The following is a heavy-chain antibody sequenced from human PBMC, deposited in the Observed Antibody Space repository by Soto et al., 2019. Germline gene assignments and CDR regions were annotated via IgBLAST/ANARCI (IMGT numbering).Heavy chain of an antibody. CDR1: GGSISSGDYY. D-gene: IGHD3-22*01. CDR3: AREGYDSRWLDDAFDI. V-gene: IGHV4-30-4*01. Sequence: PSETLSLTCTVSGGSISSGDYYWSWIRQPPGKGLEWIGYIYYSGSTYYNPSLKSRVTISVDTSKNQFSLKLSSVTAADTAVYYCAREGYDSRWLDDAFDIWGQGTMVTVSS. J-gene: IGHJ3*02. CDR2: IYYSGST.